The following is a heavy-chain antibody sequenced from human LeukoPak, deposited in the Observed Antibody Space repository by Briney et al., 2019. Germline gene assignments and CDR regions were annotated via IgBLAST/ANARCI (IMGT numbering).Heavy chain of an antibody. Sequence: GASVKVSCKASGYTFTGYHMHWVRQAPGQGLEWMGRINPNSGDTNYAQKFQGRATMTRDTSISTAYMELNRLRSDDTAVYYCARDYCSSTSCLFDYWGQGTLVTVSS. V-gene: IGHV1-2*06. CDR2: INPNSGDT. CDR3: ARDYCSSTSCLFDY. J-gene: IGHJ4*02. D-gene: IGHD2-2*01. CDR1: GYTFTGYH.